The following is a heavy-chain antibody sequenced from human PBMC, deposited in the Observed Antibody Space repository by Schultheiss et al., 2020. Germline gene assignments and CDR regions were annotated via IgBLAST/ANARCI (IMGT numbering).Heavy chain of an antibody. V-gene: IGHV3-9*01. CDR1: GFTFDDSA. CDR3: AKAQNRVIVAHRGGYFQH. J-gene: IGHJ1*01. Sequence: SLRLSCAASGFTFDDSAMHWVRQAPGKGLEWVSGISWNSGRIGYADFVKGRFTISRDNAKNSLYLQMNSLRTEDTAFYYCAKAQNRVIVAHRGGYFQHWGQGILVTVSS. D-gene: IGHD3-10*01. CDR2: ISWNSGRI.